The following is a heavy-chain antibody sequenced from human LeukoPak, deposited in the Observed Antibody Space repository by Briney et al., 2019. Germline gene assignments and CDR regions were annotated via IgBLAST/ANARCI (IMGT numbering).Heavy chain of an antibody. V-gene: IGHV3-30*02. CDR2: IRYDGSNK. J-gene: IGHJ4*02. Sequence: GGSLRLSCAASGFTFNSYPMHWVRQAPGKGLEWVAYIRYDGSNKNYADSVKGRFTISRDNSKNTLYLQMNSLRAEDTAVYYCAKDSPYYGVLLWGQGTLVTVSS. CDR3: AKDSPYYGVLL. CDR1: GFTFNSYP. D-gene: IGHD4-17*01.